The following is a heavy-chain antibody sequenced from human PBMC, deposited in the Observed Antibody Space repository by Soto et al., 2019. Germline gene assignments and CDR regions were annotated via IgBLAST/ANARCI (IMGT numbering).Heavy chain of an antibody. CDR1: GFTFTNFD. D-gene: IGHD6-19*01. J-gene: IGHJ4*02. V-gene: IGHV3-23*01. CDR2: LGNLGGNT. CDR3: AQDAPRRSGWYYFDY. Sequence: EVQLLESGGGLVQPGGSLRLSCTASGFTFTNFDMGWVRQAPGEGLEWVSGLGNLGGNTQYADSVKGRFTISRDNSKNTLYLQTNSLRVEDTATYYCAQDAPRRSGWYYFDYWGQGALVTVSS.